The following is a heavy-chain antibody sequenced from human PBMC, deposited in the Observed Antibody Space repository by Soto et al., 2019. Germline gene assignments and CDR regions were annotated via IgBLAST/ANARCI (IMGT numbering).Heavy chain of an antibody. CDR3: SRDAVVIRGVLAEIDY. J-gene: IGHJ4*02. CDR2: IDYSGHT. V-gene: IGHV4-61*01. D-gene: IGHD3-10*01. Sequence: SETLSLTCTVTGGSVSSGSYYWSWIRQPPGKGLEWIGYIDYSGHTNYNPSLKSRVTISVDTSKNQFSLKLRSMTAAATAVYYCSRDAVVIRGVLAEIDYWGQGALVTVSS. CDR1: GGSVSSGSYY.